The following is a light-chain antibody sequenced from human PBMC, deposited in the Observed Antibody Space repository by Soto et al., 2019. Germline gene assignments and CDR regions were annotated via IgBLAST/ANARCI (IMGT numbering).Light chain of an antibody. CDR3: QQYGSSPWT. CDR2: GAS. J-gene: IGKJ1*01. Sequence: EIVLTRSPGTLSLSPGERATLSCRASQSVSSSYLAWYQQKPGQAPRLLIYGASSRATGIPDRFSGSGSGTDFTLTISRLEPEDFAVHYCQQYGSSPWTFGQGTKVDIK. V-gene: IGKV3-20*01. CDR1: QSVSSSY.